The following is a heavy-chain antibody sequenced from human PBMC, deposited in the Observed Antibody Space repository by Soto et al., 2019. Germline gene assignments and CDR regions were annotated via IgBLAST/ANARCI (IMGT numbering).Heavy chain of an antibody. J-gene: IGHJ4*02. CDR1: GGSISSYY. CDR2: IYTSGST. D-gene: IGHD3-22*01. CDR3: ARDESHYYDSSGYYDY. Sequence: SETLSLTCTVSGGSISSYYWIWIRQPAGKGLEWIGRIYTSGSTNYNPSLKSRVTMSVDTSKNQFSLKLSSVTAADTAVYYCARDESHYYDSSGYYDYWGQGTLVTVSS. V-gene: IGHV4-4*07.